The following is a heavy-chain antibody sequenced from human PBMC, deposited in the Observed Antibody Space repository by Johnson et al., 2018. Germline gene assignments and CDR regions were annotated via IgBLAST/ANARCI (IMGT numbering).Heavy chain of an antibody. V-gene: IGHV3-23*01. CDR3: AKDVTGVVDSGMDV. Sequence: VQLQESGGGLVQPGGSXRLSCAASGFTFSRYAMSWVRQAPGKGLEWVSSISGSGGRTSYADSVKGRFTLSRDNSTNTLYMQMNRLRAEDTAVYYGAKDVTGVVDSGMDVWGQGTTVTVSS. CDR2: ISGSGGRT. J-gene: IGHJ6*02. D-gene: IGHD2-2*01. CDR1: GFTFSRYA.